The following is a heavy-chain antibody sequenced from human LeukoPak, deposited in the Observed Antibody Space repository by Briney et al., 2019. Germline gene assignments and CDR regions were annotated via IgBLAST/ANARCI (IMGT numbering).Heavy chain of an antibody. J-gene: IGHJ6*03. CDR3: ARGARFLGPPYYYDYMDV. V-gene: IGHV1-8*03. CDR1: GYTFTSSD. CDR2: MNPNSGNT. Sequence: GASVKVSCKASGYTFTSSDINWVRQATVQGLEWMGWMNPNSGNTGYAQKFQGRVTITRNTSINTAYMELSSLRSEDTAVYYCARGARFLGPPYYYDYMDVWGRGTTVTVSS. D-gene: IGHD3-3*01.